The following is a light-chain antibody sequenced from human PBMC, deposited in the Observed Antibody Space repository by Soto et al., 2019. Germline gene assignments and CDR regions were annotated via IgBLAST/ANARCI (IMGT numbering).Light chain of an antibody. CDR2: DVT. V-gene: IGLV2-14*01. Sequence: QSALTQPASVSGSPGQSITISCTGTSSDVGGYNYVSWYQQHPGKAPKLLIYDVTNRPSGDSNRFSGSKSGNTASLTISGLQAEDEADYYCSSYTSSTIFLFGGGTKLTVL. CDR3: SSYTSSTIFL. J-gene: IGLJ2*01. CDR1: SSDVGGYNY.